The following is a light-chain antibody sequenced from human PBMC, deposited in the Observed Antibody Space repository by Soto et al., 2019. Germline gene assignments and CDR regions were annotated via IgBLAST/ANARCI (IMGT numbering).Light chain of an antibody. CDR2: KTS. V-gene: IGKV1-5*03. CDR1: QSLTMW. J-gene: IGKJ1*01. CDR3: QHWTDYSWT. Sequence: DILMTQSPSTLSASVGDIVTIPCRASQSLTMWLAWYQQKPGKAPNLLIYKTSSLESGVPSRFSGSGSRTEFTLTISSLQPDDFATYYGQHWTDYSWTVGQGTKVEVK.